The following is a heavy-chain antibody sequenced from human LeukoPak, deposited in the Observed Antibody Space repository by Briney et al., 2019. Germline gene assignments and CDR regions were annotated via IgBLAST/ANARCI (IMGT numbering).Heavy chain of an antibody. Sequence: ASVKVSCKASGYTFTGYYMHWVRQAPGQGLEWMGWINPNSGGTNYAQKFQGRVTMTRDTSISTAYMELSRLRSDDTAVYYCAKEAGYYGSGSYPYWGQGTLVTVSS. CDR1: GYTFTGYY. V-gene: IGHV1-2*02. D-gene: IGHD3-10*01. J-gene: IGHJ4*02. CDR3: AKEAGYYGSGSYPY. CDR2: INPNSGGT.